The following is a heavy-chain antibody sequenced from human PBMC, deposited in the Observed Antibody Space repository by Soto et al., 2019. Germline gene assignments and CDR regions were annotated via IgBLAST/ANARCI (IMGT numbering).Heavy chain of an antibody. J-gene: IGHJ6*03. D-gene: IGHD3-10*01. CDR3: ARRTMGNYYYMDV. Sequence: QVQLVESGGGLVKPGGSLRLSCVASGFTLSDYYMSWIRQAPGKGLEWVSYISSSGTIDNYADSVKGRFTISRDNAKNSLFLQMNGLRAEDTAVYYCARRTMGNYYYMDVWGKGTTDTVSS. V-gene: IGHV3-11*01. CDR2: ISSSGTID. CDR1: GFTLSDYY.